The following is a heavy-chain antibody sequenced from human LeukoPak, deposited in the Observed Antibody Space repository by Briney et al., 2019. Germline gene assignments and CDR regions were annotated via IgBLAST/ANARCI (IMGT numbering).Heavy chain of an antibody. Sequence: GGSLRLSCAASGFTFSNAWMSWVRQAPGKGLEWVSAISGSGGSTYYADSVKGRFTISRDNSKNTLYLQMNSLRAEDTAVYYCAKVDYYGSESYLLGYGMDVWGQGTTVTVSS. V-gene: IGHV3-23*01. CDR3: AKVDYYGSESYLLGYGMDV. J-gene: IGHJ6*02. D-gene: IGHD3-10*01. CDR2: ISGSGGST. CDR1: GFTFSNAW.